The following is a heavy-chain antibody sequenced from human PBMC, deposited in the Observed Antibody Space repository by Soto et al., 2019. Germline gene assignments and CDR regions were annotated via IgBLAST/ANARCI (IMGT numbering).Heavy chain of an antibody. CDR1: GSTFSSYA. CDR3: TLLSSWYRSWFDP. CDR2: IKSKTDGGTT. D-gene: IGHD6-13*01. J-gene: IGHJ5*02. V-gene: IGHV3-15*01. Sequence: GGSLRLSCAASGSTFSSYAMSWVRQAPGKGLEWVGRIKSKTDGGTTDYAAPVKGRFTISRDESKNTLYLQMNSLKTEDTAVYYCTLLSSWYRSWFDPWGQGTLVTVSS.